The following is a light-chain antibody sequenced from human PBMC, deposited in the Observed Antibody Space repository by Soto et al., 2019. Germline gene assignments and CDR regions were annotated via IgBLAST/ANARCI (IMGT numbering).Light chain of an antibody. V-gene: IGKV3-15*01. J-gene: IGKJ4*01. CDR1: QSVSSN. Sequence: EIVMTQSPDTLSVSPRERATLSCRANQSVSSNLAWYQQKPGHAPRLLLYGASTRATEIPARFSGRVSVTEFTLTISNLQYEDFAVYPSQQYHDWVTFGGGTKVDIK. CDR2: GAS. CDR3: QQYHDWVT.